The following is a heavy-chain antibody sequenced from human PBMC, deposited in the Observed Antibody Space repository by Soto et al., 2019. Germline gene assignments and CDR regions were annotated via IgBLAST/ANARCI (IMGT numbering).Heavy chain of an antibody. Sequence: QVQLVQSGAEVKRPGSSVKVSCEASGGTFSSLGFTWVRQAPGQRLEWMGGIIPISGRTTFAPKFLGRVTITADESTRTTYMELTALTSDDTVIYYCATRGTQGRWLEFADYWGQGTLVTVSS. J-gene: IGHJ4*02. V-gene: IGHV1-69*01. D-gene: IGHD5-12*01. CDR1: GGTFSSLG. CDR3: ATRGTQGRWLEFADY. CDR2: IIPISGRT.